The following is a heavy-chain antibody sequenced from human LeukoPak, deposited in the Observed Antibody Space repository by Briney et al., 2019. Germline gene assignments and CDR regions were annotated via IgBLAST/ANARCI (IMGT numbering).Heavy chain of an antibody. D-gene: IGHD3-10*01. CDR3: ASNYWYYYGAGSDDAFDI. Sequence: GGSLRLSCAASGFTFSDYYMSWIRQAPGKGLEWVSYISSSGSTIYYADSVKGRFTISRDNAKNSLYLQMNSLRAEDTAVYYSASNYWYYYGAGSDDAFDIWGQGTMVTVSS. V-gene: IGHV3-11*01. J-gene: IGHJ3*02. CDR2: ISSSGSTI. CDR1: GFTFSDYY.